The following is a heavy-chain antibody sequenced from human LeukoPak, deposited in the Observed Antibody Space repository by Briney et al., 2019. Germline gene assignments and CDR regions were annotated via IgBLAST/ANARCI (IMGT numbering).Heavy chain of an antibody. V-gene: IGHV3-21*01. CDR2: ISSSSSYI. CDR1: GFTFSSYS. D-gene: IGHD3-3*01. CDR3: ARARVFGVVIMDYYYYMDV. Sequence: KSGGSLRLSCAASGFTFSSYSMNWVRQAPGKGLEWVSSISSSSSYIYYADSAKGRFTISRDNAKNSLYLQMNSLRAEDTAVYYCARARVFGVVIMDYYYYMDVWGKGTTVTVSS. J-gene: IGHJ6*03.